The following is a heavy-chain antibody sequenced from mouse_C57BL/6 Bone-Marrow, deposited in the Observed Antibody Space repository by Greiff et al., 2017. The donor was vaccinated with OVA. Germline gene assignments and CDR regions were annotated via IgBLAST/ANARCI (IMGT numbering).Heavy chain of an antibody. CDR1: GYTFTSYW. CDR3: ARAAQAYAMDY. CDR2: IDPNSGGT. V-gene: IGHV1-72*01. Sequence: VQLQQSGAELVKPGASVKLSCKASGYTFTSYWMHWVKQRPGRGLEWIGRIDPNSGGTKYNEKFKSKATLTVDKPSSTAYIQLSSLTSEDSAVYYCARAAQAYAMDYWGQGTSVTVSS. D-gene: IGHD3-2*02. J-gene: IGHJ4*01.